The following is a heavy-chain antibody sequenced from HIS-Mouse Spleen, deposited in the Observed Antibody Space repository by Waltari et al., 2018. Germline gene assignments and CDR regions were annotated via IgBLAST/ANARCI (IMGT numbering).Heavy chain of an antibody. CDR3: TRVGVAYYDSSGDDAFDI. J-gene: IGHJ3*02. CDR2: IRSKGYGGTT. D-gene: IGHD3-22*01. CDR1: GFTFGDYA. Sequence: EVQLVESGGGLVKPGRSLRLSCTASGFTFGDYAMSWFRQAPGKGMEWVGFIRSKGYGGTTEYAASVKGRFTISRDDSKSSAYLQMNSLKTEDTAVYYCTRVGVAYYDSSGDDAFDIWGQGTMVTVSS. V-gene: IGHV3-49*05.